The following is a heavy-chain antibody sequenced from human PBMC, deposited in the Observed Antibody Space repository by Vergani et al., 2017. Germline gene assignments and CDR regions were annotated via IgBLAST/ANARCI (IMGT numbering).Heavy chain of an antibody. V-gene: IGHV4-61*02. D-gene: IGHD2-21*02. CDR3: ARGDCSAAFNWFDP. CDR1: GGSISSGSYY. CDR2: IYTSGST. Sequence: QVQLQESGPGLVKPSQTLSLTCTVSGGSISSGSYYWSWIRQPAGKGLEWIGRIYTSGSTNYNPSLKSRVTMSVDTSKNQFSLKLSSVTAADTAVYYGARGDCSAAFNWFDPWGQGTLVTVSS. J-gene: IGHJ5*02.